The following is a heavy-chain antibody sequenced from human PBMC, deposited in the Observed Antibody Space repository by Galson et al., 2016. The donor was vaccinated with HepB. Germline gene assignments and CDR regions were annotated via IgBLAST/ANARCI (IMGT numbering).Heavy chain of an antibody. CDR3: AHRQRGTTFDY. D-gene: IGHD1-14*01. CDR2: IYGDDDK. J-gene: IGHJ4*02. V-gene: IGHV2-5*02. CDR1: GFSLTSGVVG. Sequence: PALVKPTQTLTLTCNFSGFSLTSGVVGVGWLRQPPGKALEWLALIYGDDDKTFSPSLRSRVTITKDTSKNQVVLRLTNVDPLDTATYFCAHRQRGTTFDYWGPGILVAVSS.